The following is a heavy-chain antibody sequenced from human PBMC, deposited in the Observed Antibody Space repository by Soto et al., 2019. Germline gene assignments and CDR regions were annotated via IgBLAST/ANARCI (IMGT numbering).Heavy chain of an antibody. D-gene: IGHD3-9*01. V-gene: IGHV3-11*01. CDR1: GFNFSEHY. CDR2: ISSSGRTI. Sequence: QVHLVESGGGLVKPGGSLRLSCAASGFNFSEHYMNWIRQAPGKGLEWLSYISSSGRTIYYADSVKGRFTISRDNAEDSLSLQMNSLRPEDTAVYYCARSDELTVFGHWCQGTLVTVSA. CDR3: ARSDELTVFGH. J-gene: IGHJ4*02.